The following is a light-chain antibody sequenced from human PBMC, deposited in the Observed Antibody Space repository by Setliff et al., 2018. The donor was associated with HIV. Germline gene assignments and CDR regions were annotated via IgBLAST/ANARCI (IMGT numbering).Light chain of an antibody. CDR3: SSYTSSSLYV. J-gene: IGLJ1*01. CDR2: EVS. CDR1: SSDVGGYNY. Sequence: QSALTQPASVSGSPGQSITISCTGTSSDVGGYNYVSWYQQHPGNAPKLMIFEVSNRPSGVSNRFSGSKSGNTASLTISGLQAEDEADYYCSSYTSSSLYVFGTGTKATVL. V-gene: IGLV2-14*01.